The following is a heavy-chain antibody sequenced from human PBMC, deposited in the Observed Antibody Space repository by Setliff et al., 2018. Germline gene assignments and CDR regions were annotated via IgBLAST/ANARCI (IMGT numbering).Heavy chain of an antibody. CDR2: IYYSGTA. V-gene: IGHV4-39*01. CDR1: GDSISDISYY. D-gene: IGHD3-22*01. Sequence: KPSETLSLTCTISGDSISDISYYWGFIRQSPGKGPEWIGSIYYSGTAYYNPSLESRVTISVDTSKNQFSLKLSSVTAADTAVYYCATRTYYDSNGYYYAIAGPFDIWGQGTMVTVSS. CDR3: ATRTYYDSNGYYYAIAGPFDI. J-gene: IGHJ3*02.